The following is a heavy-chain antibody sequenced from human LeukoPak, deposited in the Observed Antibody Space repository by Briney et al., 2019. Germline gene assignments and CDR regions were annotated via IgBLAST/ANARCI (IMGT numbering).Heavy chain of an antibody. CDR2: MDPNSGNT. J-gene: IGHJ4*02. CDR3: ARGAPGSYCSGGSCPYFDY. CDR1: GYTFTIYD. D-gene: IGHD2-15*01. V-gene: IGHV1-8*01. Sequence: ASVTVSCKASGYTFTIYDINWVRQAPGQGRGWMGWMDPNSGNTGYAQKFQGRVTMTRNTSISTAYMELSSLRSEDTAVYYCARGAPGSYCSGGSCPYFDYWGQGTLVSVSS.